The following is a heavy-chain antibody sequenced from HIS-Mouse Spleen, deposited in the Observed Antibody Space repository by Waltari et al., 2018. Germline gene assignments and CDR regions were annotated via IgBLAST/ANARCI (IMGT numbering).Heavy chain of an antibody. CDR2: RNPNSGNT. J-gene: IGHJ5*02. CDR1: GYTFTSYD. CDR3: AREGYSYGLNWFDP. Sequence: QVQLVQSGAEVKKPGASVKVSCKAPGYTFTSYDINWVRQATGQGLEWRGWRNPNSGNTGYAQKFQGRVTMTRNTSISTAYMELSSLRSEDTAVYYCAREGYSYGLNWFDPWGQGTLVTVSS. D-gene: IGHD5-18*01. V-gene: IGHV1-8*01.